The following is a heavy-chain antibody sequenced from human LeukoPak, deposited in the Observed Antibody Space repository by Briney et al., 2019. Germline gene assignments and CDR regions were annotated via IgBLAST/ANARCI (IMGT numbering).Heavy chain of an antibody. CDR3: ARGRGSGHKENWFDP. J-gene: IGHJ5*02. Sequence: ASVKVSCKASGYTFTTYDINWVRQATGQGLELMGWMNPNSGNTGYAQKFQGRVTMTRNTSISTAYMELSSLRSGDTAVYYCARGRGSGHKENWFDPWGQGTLVTVSS. CDR1: GYTFTTYD. D-gene: IGHD6-19*01. CDR2: MNPNSGNT. V-gene: IGHV1-8*01.